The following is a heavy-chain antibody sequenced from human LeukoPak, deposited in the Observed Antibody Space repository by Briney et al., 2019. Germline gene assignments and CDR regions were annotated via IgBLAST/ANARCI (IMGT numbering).Heavy chain of an antibody. CDR1: GFTFGDYA. CDR3: ASSRRYGEFVFDY. Sequence: GGSLRPSCTVSGFTFGDYAMNWVRQAPGKGLEWVGFIRSKANGGTTDYAASVKGRFAISRDDSKRSLYLQMNSLKTEDTAVYYCASSRRYGEFVFDYWGQGTLVTVPS. D-gene: IGHD3-10*01. CDR2: IRSKANGGTT. V-gene: IGHV3-49*04. J-gene: IGHJ4*02.